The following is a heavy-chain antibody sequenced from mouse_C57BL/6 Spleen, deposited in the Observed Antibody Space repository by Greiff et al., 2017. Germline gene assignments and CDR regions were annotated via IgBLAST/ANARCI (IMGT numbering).Heavy chain of an antibody. CDR1: GYAFTHYL. D-gene: IGHD1-2*01. J-gene: IGHJ2*01. CDR2: INPGSGGT. Sequence: VQLQQSGAELVRPGTSVKVSCKASGYAFTHYLIEWVKQRPGQGLAWIGVINPGSGGTNYNEKFKGKATLTADKSSSTAYMQLSSLTSEDSAVYFCASSFGLDYFDYWGQGTTLTVSS. CDR3: ASSFGLDYFDY. V-gene: IGHV1-54*01.